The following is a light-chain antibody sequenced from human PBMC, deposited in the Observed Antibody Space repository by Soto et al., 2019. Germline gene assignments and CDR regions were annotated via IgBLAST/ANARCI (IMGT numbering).Light chain of an antibody. V-gene: IGLV2-14*01. CDR3: SSYKTGGSYV. CDR2: DVT. CDR1: SSDVGGYNS. J-gene: IGLJ1*01. Sequence: QSALTQPASVSGSPGLSIAISCTGTSSDVGGYNSVSWYQQHPGKAPKLVIYDVTSRPSGVSNRFSGSKSGNTASLTISGLQAEDEGDYYCSSYKTGGSYVFGMGTKLTVL.